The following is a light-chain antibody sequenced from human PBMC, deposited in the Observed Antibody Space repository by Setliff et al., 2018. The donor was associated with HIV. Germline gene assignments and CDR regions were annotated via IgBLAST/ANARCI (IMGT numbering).Light chain of an antibody. Sequence: QSVLTQPASVSGSPGQSITISCTGTDNDVGGYSSVSWYQHHPGKAPKLIIFEVSNRPSGISNRFSGSKSGNTASLTISGLQAEDEADYVCSSYASSSTVLFGGGTKVTVV. CDR3: SSYASSSTVL. J-gene: IGLJ2*01. V-gene: IGLV2-14*01. CDR2: EVS. CDR1: DNDVGGYSS.